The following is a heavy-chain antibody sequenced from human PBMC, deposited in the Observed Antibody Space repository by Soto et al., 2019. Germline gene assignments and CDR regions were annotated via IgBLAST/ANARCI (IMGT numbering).Heavy chain of an antibody. J-gene: IGHJ5*02. CDR3: ASVGRESGSYQLDP. CDR1: GGSISSGGYS. CDR2: IYHSGST. D-gene: IGHD1-26*01. V-gene: IGHV4-30-2*01. Sequence: QLQLQESGSGLVKPSQTLSLTCAVSGGSISSGGYSWSWIRQPPGKGLESMGYIYHSGSTYCNPSVKSRVTISVDRSKNQFSLKLSSVTAADTAVYYCASVGRESGSYQLDPWGQGTLVTVSS.